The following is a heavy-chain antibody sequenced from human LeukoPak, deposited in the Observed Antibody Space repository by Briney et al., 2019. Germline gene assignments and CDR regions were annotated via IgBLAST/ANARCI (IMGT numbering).Heavy chain of an antibody. J-gene: IGHJ6*03. D-gene: IGHD3-16*01. CDR3: ARARGDLLYYYYYMDV. Sequence: GASVKVSCKASGYTFTSYGISWVRQAPGQGLEWMGWISAYNGNTNYAHKLQGRVTMTTDTSTSTAYMELRSLRSDDTAVYYCARARGDLLYYYYYMDVWGKGTTVTVSS. CDR1: GYTFTSYG. V-gene: IGHV1-18*01. CDR2: ISAYNGNT.